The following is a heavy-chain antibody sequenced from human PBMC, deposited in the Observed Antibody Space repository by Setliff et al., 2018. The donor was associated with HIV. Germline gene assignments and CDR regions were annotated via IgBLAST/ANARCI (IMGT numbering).Heavy chain of an antibody. J-gene: IGHJ4*02. Sequence: PSETLSLTCTVSGDSIRGYYWSWIRQPPGKGLEWMGYVFYAGFAAYNPSLKSRLTISVDTSKSQFSLRLTSVTAADTAVYYCARGYGAAGGGYWGQGTLVTVSS. CDR3: ARGYGAAGGGY. CDR1: GDSIRGYY. D-gene: IGHD6-25*01. V-gene: IGHV4-59*01. CDR2: VFYAGFA.